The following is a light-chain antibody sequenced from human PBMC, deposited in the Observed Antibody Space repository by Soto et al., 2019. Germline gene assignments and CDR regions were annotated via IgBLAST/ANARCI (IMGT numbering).Light chain of an antibody. CDR1: SSDVGTYNY. J-gene: IGLJ1*01. CDR2: EVI. Sequence: QSVLTQPASVSGSPGQSLTISCTGTSSDVGTYNYVSWYQQHPGKAPKLIIYEVINRSSGVANRFSGSKSGNTASLTISGLQADDEADYYCTSLTSTTPLVVGTGTKVTVL. V-gene: IGLV2-14*01. CDR3: TSLTSTTPLV.